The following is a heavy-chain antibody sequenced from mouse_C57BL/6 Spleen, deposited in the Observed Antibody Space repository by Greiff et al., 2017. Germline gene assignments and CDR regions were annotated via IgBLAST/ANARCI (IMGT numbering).Heavy chain of an antibody. CDR3: APDGYYPFAY. V-gene: IGHV14-2*01. CDR2: IDPEDGET. J-gene: IGHJ3*01. D-gene: IGHD2-3*01. CDR1: GFNIKDYY. Sequence: VQLQQSGAELVKPGASVKLSCTASGFNIKDYYMHWVKQRTEQGLEWIGRIDPEDGETKYAPKFQGQATISADTSSNTAYLQHSSLTSEDTAVYYCAPDGYYPFAYWGQGTLVTVSA.